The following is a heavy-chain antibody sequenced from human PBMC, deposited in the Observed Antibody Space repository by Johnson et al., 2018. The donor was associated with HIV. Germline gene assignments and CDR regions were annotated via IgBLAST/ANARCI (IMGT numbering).Heavy chain of an antibody. CDR1: GFTFSDYY. CDR3: ARQTLRAFDI. Sequence: QVQLVESGGGLVKPGGSLRLSCAASGFTFSDYYMSWIRQAPGKGLEWVSGISWYSGSLGYADSVKGRFTISRDNAKNSLYLQMNSLRAEDTALYYCARQTLRAFDIWGQVTMVTVSS. J-gene: IGHJ3*02. V-gene: IGHV3-11*01. CDR2: ISWYSGSL.